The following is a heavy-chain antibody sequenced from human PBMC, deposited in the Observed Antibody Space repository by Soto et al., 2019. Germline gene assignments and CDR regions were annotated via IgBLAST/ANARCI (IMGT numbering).Heavy chain of an antibody. CDR3: ARHLSRDIVLVPAAIEGRAFDI. CDR2: IYYSGST. Sequence: PSETLSLTCTVSGGSISSSSYYWGWIRQPPGKGLEWIGSIYYSGSTYYNPSLKSRVTISVDTSKNQFSLKLSSVTAADTAVYYCARHLSRDIVLVPAAIEGRAFDIWGQGTMVTVSS. V-gene: IGHV4-39*01. J-gene: IGHJ3*02. D-gene: IGHD2-2*01. CDR1: GGSISSSSYY.